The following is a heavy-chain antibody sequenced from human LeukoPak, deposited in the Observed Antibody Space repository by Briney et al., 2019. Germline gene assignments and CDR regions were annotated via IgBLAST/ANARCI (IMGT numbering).Heavy chain of an antibody. D-gene: IGHD1-14*01. V-gene: IGHV1-2*02. CDR2: INPNSGGT. CDR3: ARGYNYFDY. CDR1: GYTFTGYY. J-gene: IGHJ4*02. Sequence: ASVKVSCKASGYTFTGYYMHWVRQAPGQGLEWMGWINPNSGGTNSTQKFQGRVTMTRDTSISTACMELSRLRSDDTAVYYCARGYNYFDYWGQGTRVTVSS.